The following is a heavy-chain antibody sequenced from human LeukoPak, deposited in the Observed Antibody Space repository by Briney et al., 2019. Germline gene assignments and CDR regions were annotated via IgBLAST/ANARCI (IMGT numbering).Heavy chain of an antibody. CDR3: ARVDIIPPYYYGSGSVDY. V-gene: IGHV1-18*01. CDR2: ISAYNGNT. CDR1: GYTFTSYG. J-gene: IGHJ4*02. D-gene: IGHD3-10*01. Sequence: ASVKVSCKASGYTFTSYGISWVRQAPGQGLEWMGWISAYNGNTNYAQKLQGRVTMTTDTSTSTAYMELRSLRSDDTAVYYCARVDIIPPYYYGSGSVDYWGQGTLVTVSS.